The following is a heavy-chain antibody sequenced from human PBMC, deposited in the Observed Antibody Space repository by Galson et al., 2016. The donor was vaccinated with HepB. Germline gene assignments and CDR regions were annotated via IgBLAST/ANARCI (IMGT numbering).Heavy chain of an antibody. J-gene: IGHJ4*02. CDR3: VKGGYYDRKGFDY. D-gene: IGHD3-22*01. CDR1: GFTVSSYY. V-gene: IGHV3-64D*06. Sequence: SLRLSCAASGFTVSSYYMSWVRQAPGKGLEYVSTISTNGGYTNYADSVKGRFTISRDNSKNTLYLQMSSLRPEDTAVYYCVKGGYYDRKGFDYWGQGTLVVVSS. CDR2: ISTNGGYT.